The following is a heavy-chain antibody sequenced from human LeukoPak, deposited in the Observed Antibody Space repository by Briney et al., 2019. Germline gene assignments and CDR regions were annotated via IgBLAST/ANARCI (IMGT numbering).Heavy chain of an antibody. CDR3: AKDGSWGDYYFYFYMDV. Sequence: PGGSLRLSCAASGFTVSNTYMSWVRQAPGKGLEWVSVMYGGGSTYYADSGKGRFTISRDNSKNTLYIQMNSLRAEDTAVYYCAKDGSWGDYYFYFYMDVWGNGTTVTVSS. CDR1: GFTVSNTY. CDR2: MYGGGST. V-gene: IGHV3-66*01. J-gene: IGHJ6*03. D-gene: IGHD3-16*01.